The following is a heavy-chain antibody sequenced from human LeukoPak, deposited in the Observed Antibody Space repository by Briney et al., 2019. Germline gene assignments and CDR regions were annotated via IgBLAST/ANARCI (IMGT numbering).Heavy chain of an antibody. J-gene: IGHJ4*02. V-gene: IGHV3-23*01. CDR1: GFTFSSYT. CDR2: INNRGSST. D-gene: IGHD2-15*01. CDR3: AKQLGYCSDGSCYFPY. Sequence: PGGSLRLSCAASGFTFSSYTMSWVRQAPGEGLEWLSAINNRGSSTYYAGSVKDRFTISRDNSKSTLCLQMNSLRAEDTAVYYCAKQLGYCSDGSCYFPYWGQGTLVTVSS.